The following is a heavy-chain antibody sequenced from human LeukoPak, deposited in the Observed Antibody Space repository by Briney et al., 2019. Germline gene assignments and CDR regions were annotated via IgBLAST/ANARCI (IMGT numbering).Heavy chain of an antibody. CDR3: ARAEYSYGHDY. V-gene: IGHV3-53*01. Sequence: PGGSLRLSCAASGVTVSSNYMSWVRQAPGKGLEWVSVIYSGGSTYYADSVKVRFTISRDNYKNTLYLQMNSLSAEDTAVYYCARAEYSYGHDYWGQGTLVTVSS. CDR1: GVTVSSNY. CDR2: IYSGGST. D-gene: IGHD5-18*01. J-gene: IGHJ4*02.